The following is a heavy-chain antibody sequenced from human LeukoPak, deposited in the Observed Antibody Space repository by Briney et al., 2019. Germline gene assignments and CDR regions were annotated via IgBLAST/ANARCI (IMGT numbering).Heavy chain of an antibody. V-gene: IGHV3-30*03. D-gene: IGHD1-14*01. CDR1: GFTFNSHG. CDR2: ISDDGLNT. Sequence: GTSLRLSCSTSGFTFNSHGFHWVRQAPGKGLEWVAAISDDGLNTFYIDSVKGRFTISRDDSKNAVSLQMTSLRSEDTAMYYCARRHLRGNTLRGGHHLDPWGLGTLVAVSS. J-gene: IGHJ5*02. CDR3: ARRHLRGNTLRGGHHLDP.